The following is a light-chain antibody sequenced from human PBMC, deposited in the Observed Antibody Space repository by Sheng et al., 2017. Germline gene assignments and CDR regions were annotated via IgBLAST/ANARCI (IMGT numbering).Light chain of an antibody. J-gene: IGKJ1*01. CDR2: RAS. Sequence: DIQVTQSPSSLSASVGDRVTITCQASQDITNYLNWYQQKPGKAPKLLIYRASGLQSGVPSRFSGSGSGTEFTLTISSLQPDDFASYHCQQYKTYPWTFGQGTKVEIK. V-gene: IGKV1-16*01. CDR3: QQYKTYPWT. CDR1: QDITNY.